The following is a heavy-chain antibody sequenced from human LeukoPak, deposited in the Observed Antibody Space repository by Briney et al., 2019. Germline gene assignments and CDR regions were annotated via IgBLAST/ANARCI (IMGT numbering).Heavy chain of an antibody. V-gene: IGHV3-43*02. D-gene: IGHD5-24*01. CDR1: GFTPDDNA. CDR3: AKDMVQMATLPDYYCYYGMDV. Sequence: PRRSRRPSSAVSGFTPDDNAMHWVRHAPGRGLEWASPISGDGGSTYYADSVKGRITISRDNSKNSLYLQMNSLRTEDTALYYCAKDMVQMATLPDYYCYYGMDVWGQGTTVTVSS. J-gene: IGHJ6*02. CDR2: ISGDGGST.